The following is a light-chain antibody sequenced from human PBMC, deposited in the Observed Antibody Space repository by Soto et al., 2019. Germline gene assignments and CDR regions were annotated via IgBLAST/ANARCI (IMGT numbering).Light chain of an antibody. CDR1: NIGSKS. CDR3: QVWDSSSDRVL. J-gene: IGLJ2*01. CDR2: YDS. Sequence: SYELTQPPSVSVAPGKKASIACGGNNIGSKSVHWYQQRPGQAPVQVIYYDSYRPSGIPERFSGSNSGNTATLAISRVEAGAEADYYCQVWDSSSDRVLFGGGTKLTVL. V-gene: IGLV3-21*04.